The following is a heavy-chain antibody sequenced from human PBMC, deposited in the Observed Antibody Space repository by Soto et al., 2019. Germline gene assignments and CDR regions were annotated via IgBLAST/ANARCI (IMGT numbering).Heavy chain of an antibody. Sequence: GGSLRLSCVASGFTFSNYWMSWVRQAPGKGLEWVANMKRDGSQKYYVDSVKGRFTISRDNDRNSLYLQMNSLRVEDTAVYYCARDWFDAWGQGTLVTVSS. CDR3: ARDWFDA. J-gene: IGHJ5*02. V-gene: IGHV3-7*01. CDR1: GFTFSNYW. CDR2: MKRDGSQK.